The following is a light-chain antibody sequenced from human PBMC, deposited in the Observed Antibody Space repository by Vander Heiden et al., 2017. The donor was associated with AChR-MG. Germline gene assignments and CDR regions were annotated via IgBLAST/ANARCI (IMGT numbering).Light chain of an antibody. Sequence: SYELTQPPSVSVSPGQTASITGSGDKLGDKYACWYQQKPGQSHVLVIYQDSKRPSGIPERFSGSNAGNTATLTISGTQAMDEADYYCQAWDSSTYVVFGGGTKLTVL. CDR1: KLGDKY. CDR2: QDS. V-gene: IGLV3-1*01. J-gene: IGLJ2*01. CDR3: QAWDSSTYVV.